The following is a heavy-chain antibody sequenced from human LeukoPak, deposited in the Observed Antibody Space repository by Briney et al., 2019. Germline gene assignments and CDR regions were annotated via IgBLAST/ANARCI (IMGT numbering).Heavy chain of an antibody. J-gene: IGHJ3*02. D-gene: IGHD3-10*01. Sequence: GGSLRLSCAASGFTFSDYSMNWVRQAPGKGLEWVSSISDDSNYIYYADSVKGRFTISRDNAKNSLYLQMNSLRAEDTAVYYCTGDPGDAFDIWGQGTMVTVSS. CDR1: GFTFSDYS. V-gene: IGHV3-21*01. CDR3: TGDPGDAFDI. CDR2: ISDDSNYI.